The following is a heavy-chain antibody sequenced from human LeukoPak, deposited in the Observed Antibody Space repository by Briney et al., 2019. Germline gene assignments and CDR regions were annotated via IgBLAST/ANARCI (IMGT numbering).Heavy chain of an antibody. CDR1: GFTFSSYA. D-gene: IGHD6-19*01. J-gene: IGHJ4*02. CDR2: ISYDGTNE. CDR3: AREDYTSAWFYFDY. V-gene: IGHV3-30*09. Sequence: GRSLRLSCAASGFTFSSYAMHRVRQAPGKGLEWVASISYDGTNEYYADSVKGRFAISRDNSKNALYLQMNSLRAEDTAVYYCAREDYTSAWFYFDYWGQGTLVTVSS.